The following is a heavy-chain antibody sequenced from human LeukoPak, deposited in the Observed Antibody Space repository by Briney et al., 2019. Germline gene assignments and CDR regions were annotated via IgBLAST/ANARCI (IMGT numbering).Heavy chain of an antibody. V-gene: IGHV3-30*18. J-gene: IGHJ4*02. CDR2: ITYDGSNK. CDR3: AKVRWDNSGWYYLDY. Sequence: GGSLRLSCAASGFSFKDYNMHWVRQAPGKGLEWVAVITYDGSNKYYTDSVKGRFTISRDNSKSTLYPQMNSLRAEDTAVYYCAKVRWDNSGWYYLDYWGQGTLVTVSS. CDR1: GFSFKDYN. D-gene: IGHD6-19*01.